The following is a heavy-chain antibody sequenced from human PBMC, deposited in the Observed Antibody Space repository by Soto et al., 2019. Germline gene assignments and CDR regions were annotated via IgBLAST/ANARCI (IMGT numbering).Heavy chain of an antibody. Sequence: GGSLRLSCAASGFTFSTYWMDWVRQTPGKGLEWVANINQDRSEKNYVDSVKGRFTIYRDNAKNSLYLQMSSLTAEDPDLYYCSSALDSWGQGTLVTVSS. CDR3: SSALDS. J-gene: IGHJ4*02. CDR1: GFTFSTYW. V-gene: IGHV3-7*01. CDR2: INQDRSEK.